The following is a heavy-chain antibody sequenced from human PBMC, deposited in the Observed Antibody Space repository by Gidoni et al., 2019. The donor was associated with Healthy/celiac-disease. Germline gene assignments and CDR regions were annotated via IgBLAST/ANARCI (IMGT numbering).Heavy chain of an antibody. J-gene: IGHJ6*02. CDR1: GGTISSYA. CDR3: ARVGGYCSGGSCFDEDYYGMDV. Sequence: QVQLVQSGAEVKKPGSSAKVSCKASGGTISSYAISWVRQAPGQGLEWMGGIIPNFGTANYAQKIQGRVTITADESSSTAYMELSSLRSEDTAVYYCARVGGYCSGGSCFDEDYYGMDVWGQGTTVTVSS. D-gene: IGHD2-15*01. V-gene: IGHV1-69*01. CDR2: IIPNFGTA.